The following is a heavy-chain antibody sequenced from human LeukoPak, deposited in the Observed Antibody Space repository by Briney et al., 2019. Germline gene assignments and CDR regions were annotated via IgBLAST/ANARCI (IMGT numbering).Heavy chain of an antibody. Sequence: GGSLRLSCAASGFTFSSHWMSWVRQAPGKGLEWVANIKQDGSEKNYVDSVKGRFTISRDNAKNSLYLQMDSLRAKDTAVYYCARDSTGDSYFGYWGQGTLVTVSS. D-gene: IGHD3-9*01. V-gene: IGHV3-7*01. CDR2: IKQDGSEK. J-gene: IGHJ4*02. CDR3: ARDSTGDSYFGY. CDR1: GFTFSSHW.